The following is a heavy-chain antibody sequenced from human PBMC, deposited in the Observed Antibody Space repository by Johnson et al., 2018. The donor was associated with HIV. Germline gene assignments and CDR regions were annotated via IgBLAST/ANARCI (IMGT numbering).Heavy chain of an antibody. CDR2: IKQDGSEK. V-gene: IGHV3-7*05. Sequence: MQVVESGGGLVQPGGSLRLSCAASGFTFSSYWMSWVRQAPGKGLEWMANIKQDGSEKYYVDSVRGRFTISRDNAKNSLYLQMNSLRAEDTAVYYCARDPDLDAFDIWGQGTMVTVSS. J-gene: IGHJ3*02. CDR3: ARDPDLDAFDI. CDR1: GFTFSSYW. D-gene: IGHD1-14*01.